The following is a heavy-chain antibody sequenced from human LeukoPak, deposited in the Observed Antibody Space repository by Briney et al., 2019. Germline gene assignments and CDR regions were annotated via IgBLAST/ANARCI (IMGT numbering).Heavy chain of an antibody. Sequence: SETLSLTCTVSGGSISSSSYYWGWIRQPPGKGLEWIGSIYYSGSTYYNPSLKSRVTISVDTSKNQFSLKLSSVTAADTAVYYCSRQAHIAVAGTRVAYFDYWGQGTLVTVSS. CDR2: IYYSGST. CDR3: SRQAHIAVAGTRVAYFDY. V-gene: IGHV4-39*01. J-gene: IGHJ4*02. CDR1: GGSISSSSYY. D-gene: IGHD6-19*01.